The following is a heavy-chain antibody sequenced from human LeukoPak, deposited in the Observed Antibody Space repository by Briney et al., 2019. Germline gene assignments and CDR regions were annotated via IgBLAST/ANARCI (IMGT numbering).Heavy chain of an antibody. CDR2: ISSSSSTI. D-gene: IGHD6-13*01. Sequence: LTGGSLRLSCAASGFTFSSYSMNWVRQAPGKGLEWVSYISSSSSTIYYADSVKGRFTISRDNAKNSLYLQMNSLRAEDTAVYYCAIPPSSPRPIAALRELDPWGQGTLVTVSS. J-gene: IGHJ5*02. V-gene: IGHV3-48*04. CDR3: AIPPSSPRPIAALRELDP. CDR1: GFTFSSYS.